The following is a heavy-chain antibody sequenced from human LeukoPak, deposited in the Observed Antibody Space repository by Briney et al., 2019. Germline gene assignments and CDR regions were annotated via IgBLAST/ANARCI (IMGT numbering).Heavy chain of an antibody. J-gene: IGHJ3*02. V-gene: IGHV3-53*01. CDR3: ARAFGLSGDAFDI. Sequence: GGSLRLSCAASGFTVSSNYMSWVRQAPGKGLEWVSVIYSGGSTYYADSVKGRFTISRDNAKNSLYLQMNSLRAEDTAVYYCARAFGLSGDAFDIWGQGTMVTVSS. CDR2: IYSGGST. D-gene: IGHD3-10*01. CDR1: GFTVSSNY.